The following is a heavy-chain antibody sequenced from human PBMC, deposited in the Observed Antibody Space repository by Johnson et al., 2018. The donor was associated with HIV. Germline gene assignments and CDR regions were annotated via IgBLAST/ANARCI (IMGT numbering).Heavy chain of an antibody. CDR3: ASQRWKQGDAFDI. D-gene: IGHD4-23*01. V-gene: IGHV3-30-3*01. CDR1: GFTFRSYS. Sequence: QVQLVESGGGLVQPGGSLRLSCAASGFTFRSYSMHWVRQAPGKGLEWVAVISYGESNEYYADSVKGRFTISRDNAKNSLYLQMNSLRAEDTALYYCASQRWKQGDAFDIWGQGTMVTVSS. CDR2: ISYGESNE. J-gene: IGHJ3*02.